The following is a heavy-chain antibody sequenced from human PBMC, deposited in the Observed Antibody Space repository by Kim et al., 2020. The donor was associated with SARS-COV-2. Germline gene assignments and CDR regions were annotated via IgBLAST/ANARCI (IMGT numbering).Heavy chain of an antibody. CDR3: ARVILGTSPSSDAFDI. Sequence: GGSLRLSCAASGFTVSTNYMSWVRQAPGTGLEWISIIYSGGSAYYPDSVKGRFTISRDTSKNTLYLQMSSLRAEDTALYYCARVILGTSPSSDAFDIWGQGTMLTVSS. V-gene: IGHV3-66*01. D-gene: IGHD2-8*01. J-gene: IGHJ3*02. CDR1: GFTVSTNY. CDR2: IYSGGSA.